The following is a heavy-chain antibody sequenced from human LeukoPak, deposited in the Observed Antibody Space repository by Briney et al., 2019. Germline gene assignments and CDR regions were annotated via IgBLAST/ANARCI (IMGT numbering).Heavy chain of an antibody. J-gene: IGHJ5*02. Sequence: SETLSLTCTVSGGSISSYYWSWIRQPPGKGLEWIGYIYYSGSTNYNPSLKSRVTISVDTSKNQLSLKLSSVTAADTAVYYCAGDSGSFYFDPWGQGTLVTVSS. CDR3: AGDSGSFYFDP. D-gene: IGHD3-10*01. CDR1: GGSISSYY. CDR2: IYYSGST. V-gene: IGHV4-59*01.